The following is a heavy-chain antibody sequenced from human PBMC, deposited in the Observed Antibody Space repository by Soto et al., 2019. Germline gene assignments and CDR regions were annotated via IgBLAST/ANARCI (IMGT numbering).Heavy chain of an antibody. D-gene: IGHD2-15*01. V-gene: IGHV3-13*01. CDR1: GSTFSCFG. CDR3: ARGQEVGAHFFDS. J-gene: IGHJ4*02. CDR2: IGTAGDT. Sequence: GGSRRRSWEASGSTFSCFGMHGVRQPTGKGLEWVSTIGTAGDTYYAVSVKGRFTISRDNAKNSLSLQMNSLRAGDTAVYFCARGQEVGAHFFDSWGQGTQVTVSS.